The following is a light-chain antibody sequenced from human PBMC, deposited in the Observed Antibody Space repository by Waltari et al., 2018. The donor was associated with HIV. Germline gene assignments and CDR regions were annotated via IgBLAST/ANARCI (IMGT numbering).Light chain of an antibody. CDR1: SSDVGGYNY. CDR3: SSYTSSSTRV. CDR2: DVS. V-gene: IGLV2-14*03. J-gene: IGLJ2*01. Sequence: QSALTQPASVSVPPGQSITISCTGTSSDVGGYNYISWYQQHPGKAPKLMIYDVSNRPSGVSNRFSGSKSGNTASLTISGLQAEDEADYYCSSYTSSSTRVFGGGTKLTVL.